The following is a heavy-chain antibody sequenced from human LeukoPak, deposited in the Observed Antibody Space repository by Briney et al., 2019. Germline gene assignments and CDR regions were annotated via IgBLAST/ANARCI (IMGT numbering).Heavy chain of an antibody. CDR1: GFTLSSYS. J-gene: IGHJ4*02. V-gene: IGHV3-48*01. Sequence: GGSLRLSCAASGFTLSSYSMNWVRQAPGKGLEWVSYISSSSSTIYYADSVKGRFTISRDNAKNSLYLQMNSLRAEDTAVYYCARIGDDYGDYYFDYWGQGTLVTVSS. CDR2: ISSSSSTI. CDR3: ARIGDDYGDYYFDY. D-gene: IGHD4-17*01.